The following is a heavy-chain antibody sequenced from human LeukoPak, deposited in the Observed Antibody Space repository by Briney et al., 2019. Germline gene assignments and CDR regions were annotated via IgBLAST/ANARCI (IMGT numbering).Heavy chain of an antibody. V-gene: IGHV1-18*01. Sequence: GASVKVSCKASGYTFTTYGISWVRQAPGQGLEWMGWITTYSGNTYYAQKPQGRVTMTTDTSTSTAYMELRSLRSDDTAVYYCATPLIGQGVSLGYWGQGTLVTVSS. CDR2: ITTYSGNT. CDR3: ATPLIGQGVSLGY. CDR1: GYTFTTYG. D-gene: IGHD3-16*01. J-gene: IGHJ4*02.